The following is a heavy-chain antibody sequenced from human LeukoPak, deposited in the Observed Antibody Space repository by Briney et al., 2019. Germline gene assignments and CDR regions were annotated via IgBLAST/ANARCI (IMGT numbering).Heavy chain of an antibody. CDR3: AIQQRNYYDSSGYDPFDY. D-gene: IGHD3-22*01. CDR1: GFTFSSYW. Sequence: GGSLRLSCAASGFTFSSYWMSWVRQAPGKGLEWVANIKQDGSEKYYVDSVKGRFTISRDNAKNSLYLQMNSLRAEDTAVYYCAIQQRNYYDSSGYDPFDYWGQGTLVTVSS. V-gene: IGHV3-7*01. J-gene: IGHJ4*02. CDR2: IKQDGSEK.